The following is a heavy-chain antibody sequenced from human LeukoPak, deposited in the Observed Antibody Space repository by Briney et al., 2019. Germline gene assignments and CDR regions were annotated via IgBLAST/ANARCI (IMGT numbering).Heavy chain of an antibody. Sequence: ASVKVSCKASGGTFSSYAISWVRQAPGQGLEWMGRIIPIFGIANYAQKFQGRVTITADKSTSTAYTELSSLRSEDTAVYYCARVRGYYYDSSGFSLDYWGQGTLVTVSS. J-gene: IGHJ4*02. CDR2: IIPIFGIA. CDR1: GGTFSSYA. V-gene: IGHV1-69*04. CDR3: ARVRGYYYDSSGFSLDY. D-gene: IGHD3-22*01.